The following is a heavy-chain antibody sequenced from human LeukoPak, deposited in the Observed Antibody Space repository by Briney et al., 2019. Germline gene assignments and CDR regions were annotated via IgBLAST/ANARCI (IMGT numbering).Heavy chain of an antibody. CDR3: ARDIGSSGLDNWFDP. CDR1: GGSISSYY. V-gene: IGHV4-59*01. CDR2: TYYSGST. J-gene: IGHJ5*02. Sequence: PSETLSLTCTVSGGSISSYYWSWIRQPPGKGLEWIGYTYYSGSTNYNPSLKSRVTISVGTSKNQFSLKLSSVTAADTAVYYCARDIGSSGLDNWFDPWGQGTLVTVSS. D-gene: IGHD3-22*01.